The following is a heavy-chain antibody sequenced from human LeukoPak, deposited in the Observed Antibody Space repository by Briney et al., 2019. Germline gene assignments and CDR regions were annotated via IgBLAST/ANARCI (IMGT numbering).Heavy chain of an antibody. V-gene: IGHV4-39*01. CDR2: IYYSGST. Sequence: SETLSLTCTVSGGSISSSSYYWGWIRQPPGKGLEWIGSIYYSGSTYYNPSLKSRVTISVDTSKNQFSLKLSSVTAADTAVYYCASPGNYDFWSGYYSFDYWGQGTLVTVSS. CDR3: ASPGNYDFWSGYYSFDY. CDR1: GGSISSSSYY. D-gene: IGHD3-3*01. J-gene: IGHJ4*02.